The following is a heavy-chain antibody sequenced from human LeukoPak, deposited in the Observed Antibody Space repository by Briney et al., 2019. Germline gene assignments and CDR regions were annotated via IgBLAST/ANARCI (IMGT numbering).Heavy chain of an antibody. J-gene: IGHJ4*02. CDR2: IIPLSGAT. D-gene: IGHD4-11*01. V-gene: IGHV1-69*05. CDR1: GGTFSSYA. CDR3: ARVGIKYSTPHYFDY. Sequence: GASVKVSCKASGGTFSSYAINWVRQAPGQGLERMGGIIPLSGATHYAQKIQDRLTLTTDESTSTAYMELSSLRSEDTALYFCARVGIKYSTPHYFDYWGQGTLVTVSS.